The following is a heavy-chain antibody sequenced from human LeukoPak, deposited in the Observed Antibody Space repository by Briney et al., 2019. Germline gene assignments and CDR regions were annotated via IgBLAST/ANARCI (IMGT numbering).Heavy chain of an antibody. D-gene: IGHD3-10*01. J-gene: IGHJ4*02. CDR3: ARVYYGSGPFAY. V-gene: IGHV4-59*11. CDR2: IYNDGRT. CDR1: GDSISSHS. Sequence: SETLSLTCTVSGDSISSHSWTWIRQPPGKGLEGMGSIYNDGRTHYNPSLKSGGTISVDTSKSQFSLKLNSVTAADTAVYYCARVYYGSGPFAYWAQGTLVTVSS.